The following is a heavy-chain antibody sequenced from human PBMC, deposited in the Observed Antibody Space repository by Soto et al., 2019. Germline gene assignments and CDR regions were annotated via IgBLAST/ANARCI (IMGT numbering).Heavy chain of an antibody. Sequence: ETLSVTCTVSCGSISSEYWSWIRQPPGKGLEWIGYIYYSGSTNYNPSLKSRVTISVDTSKNQFSLKLSSVTAADTAVYYCARAYRYYFDYWGQGTLVTVSS. CDR2: IYYSGST. V-gene: IGHV4-59*01. CDR1: CGSISSEY. D-gene: IGHD2-2*01. J-gene: IGHJ4*02. CDR3: ARAYRYYFDY.